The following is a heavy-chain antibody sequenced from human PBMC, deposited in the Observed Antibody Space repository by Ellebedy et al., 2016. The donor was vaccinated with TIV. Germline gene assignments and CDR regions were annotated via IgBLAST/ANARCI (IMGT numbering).Heavy chain of an antibody. CDR3: ARDGRGYSSSFPSSTDY. CDR2: ISSTSSTM. Sequence: GGSLRLXXATFGFTFSSYSMNWVRQAPGKGLEWVSYISSTSSTMYYADSVKGRFTISRDNAKNSLYLQMNSLRAEDTAVYYCARDGRGYSSSFPSSTDYWGQGTLVTVSS. D-gene: IGHD6-13*01. J-gene: IGHJ4*02. CDR1: GFTFSSYS. V-gene: IGHV3-48*01.